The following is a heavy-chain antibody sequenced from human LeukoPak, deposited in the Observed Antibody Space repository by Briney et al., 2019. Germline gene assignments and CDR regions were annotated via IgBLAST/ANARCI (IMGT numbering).Heavy chain of an antibody. CDR3: ARRGYDSSGYYYAY. Sequence: SETLSLTCTVSGGSVSSGSYYWSWIRQPPGKGLEWIGYIYYSGSTNYNPSLKSRVTISVDTSKNQFSLKLSSVTAADTAVYYCARRGYDSSGYYYAYWGQGTLDTVSS. J-gene: IGHJ4*02. CDR2: IYYSGST. D-gene: IGHD3-22*01. V-gene: IGHV4-61*01. CDR1: GGSVSSGSYY.